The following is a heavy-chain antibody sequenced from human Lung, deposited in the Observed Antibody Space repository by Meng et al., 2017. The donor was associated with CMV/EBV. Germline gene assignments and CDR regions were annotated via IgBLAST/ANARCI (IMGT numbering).Heavy chain of an antibody. D-gene: IGHD2/OR15-2a*01. Sequence: CAASGFMFSNYALSWVRQAPGKGLEWVAAIAGSDSATCHADSVRGRFSISRDNSENTLWLQMNSLRAEDTAMYYCAKDYFSTTGFLDSWGQGTLVTVSS. V-gene: IGHV3-23*01. CDR2: IAGSDSAT. CDR3: AKDYFSTTGFLDS. CDR1: GFMFSNYA. J-gene: IGHJ4*02.